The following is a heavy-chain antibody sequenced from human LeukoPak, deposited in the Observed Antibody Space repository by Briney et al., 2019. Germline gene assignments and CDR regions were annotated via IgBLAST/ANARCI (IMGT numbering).Heavy chain of an antibody. J-gene: IGHJ4*02. CDR3: ARGKEMTAVAGYYSFDY. Sequence: SETLSLTCTVSGGSISGYYWTWIRQPAGRGLEWIGRIYSSGSTYYNPSLMSRVTISLDTSNNQFSLRVTSVTAADTAVYYCARGKEMTAVAGYYSFDYWGQGTLVSVSS. CDR2: IYSSGST. CDR1: GGSISGYY. D-gene: IGHD6-19*01. V-gene: IGHV4-4*07.